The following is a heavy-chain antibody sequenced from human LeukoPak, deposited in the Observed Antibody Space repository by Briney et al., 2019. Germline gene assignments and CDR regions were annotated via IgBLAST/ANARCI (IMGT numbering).Heavy chain of an antibody. D-gene: IGHD6-19*01. J-gene: IGHJ4*02. V-gene: IGHV4-30-4*08. CDR2: IYYSGST. Sequence: PSETLSLTCTVSGGSISSGDYYWSWIRQPPGKGLEWIGYIYYSGSTYYNPSLKSRVTISVDTSKNQFSLKLSSVTAADTAVYYCACSSGWYKDYFDYWGQGTLVTVSS. CDR1: GGSISSGDYY. CDR3: ACSSGWYKDYFDY.